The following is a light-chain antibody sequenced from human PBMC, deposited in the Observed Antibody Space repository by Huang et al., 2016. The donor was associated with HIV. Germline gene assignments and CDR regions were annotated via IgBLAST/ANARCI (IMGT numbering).Light chain of an antibody. J-gene: IGKJ2*01. CDR1: QSGSSN. CDR3: QQYNNWPPNT. Sequence: ETVMTPSPATLSVSPGERVTLSCRASQSGSSNLAWYQHTPGQGPRLLIYGASTRATGIPARFSGSGSGTEFTLTINTLQSEDFAVYYCQQYNNWPPNTFGQGTKLEIK. V-gene: IGKV3-15*01. CDR2: GAS.